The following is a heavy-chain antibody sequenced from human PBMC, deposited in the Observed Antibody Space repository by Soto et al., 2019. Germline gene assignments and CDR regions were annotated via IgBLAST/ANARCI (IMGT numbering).Heavy chain of an antibody. CDR2: IWYDGSNK. J-gene: IGHJ6*02. CDR3: ARDVGWLPAYCGGDCYNYYYGMDV. V-gene: IGHV3-33*01. D-gene: IGHD2-21*02. Sequence: QVQLVESGGGVVQPGRSLRLSCAASGFTFSSYGMHWVRQAPGKGLEWVAVIWYDGSNKYYADSVKGRFTISRDNSKNTRYLQMNSMRDEDTAVYYCARDVGWLPAYCGGDCYNYYYGMDVWGQGTTVTVSS. CDR1: GFTFSSYG.